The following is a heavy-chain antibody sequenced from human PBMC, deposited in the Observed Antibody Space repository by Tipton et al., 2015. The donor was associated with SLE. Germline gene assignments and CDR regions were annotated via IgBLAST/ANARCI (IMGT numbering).Heavy chain of an antibody. CDR1: GFTFDDYY. J-gene: IGHJ6*03. CDR3: ARGAGCSSITCYNYYYMDV. D-gene: IGHD2-2*02. Sequence: SLRLSCAASGFTFDDYYMSWIRQAPGKGLEWLSYISSSGGTMYYADSVKGRFTISRDNAKNSLFLQMNSLRAEDTAVYYCARGAGCSSITCYNYYYMDVWGKGTTVTVSS. V-gene: IGHV3-11*04. CDR2: ISSSGGTM.